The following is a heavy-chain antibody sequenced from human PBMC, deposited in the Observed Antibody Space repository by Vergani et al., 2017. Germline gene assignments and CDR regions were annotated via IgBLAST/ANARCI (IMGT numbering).Heavy chain of an antibody. D-gene: IGHD3-3*01. J-gene: IGHJ5*02. V-gene: IGHV4-31*03. CDR2: IYYSGST. CDR3: ARGEGITILWYGSQRNWFDP. CDR1: GGSISSGDYY. Sequence: QVQLQESGPGLVKPSQTLSLTCTVSGGSISSGDYYWSWIRQPPGKGLEWIGYIYYSGSTYYNPSLKSRVTISVDTSKNQFSLKLSSVTAADTAVYYCARGEGITILWYGSQRNWFDPWGQGTLVTVSS.